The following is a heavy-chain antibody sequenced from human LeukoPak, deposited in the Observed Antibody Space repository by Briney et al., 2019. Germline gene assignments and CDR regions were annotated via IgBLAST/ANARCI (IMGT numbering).Heavy chain of an antibody. CDR2: INPNSGGT. CDR1: GYTFTGYY. D-gene: IGHD3-22*01. CDR3: ARDWGLYSSGSGPYYFDY. V-gene: IGHV1-2*06. Sequence: ASVTVSCKASGYTFTGYYIHWVRQAPGQGLEWMGRINPNSGGTNFAQKFQGRVTMTRDTPISTAYMELSRLRSDDTAMYYCARDWGLYSSGSGPYYFDYWGQGTLVTVSS. J-gene: IGHJ4*02.